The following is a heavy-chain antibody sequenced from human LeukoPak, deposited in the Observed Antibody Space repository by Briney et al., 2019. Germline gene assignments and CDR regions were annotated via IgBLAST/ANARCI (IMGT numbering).Heavy chain of an antibody. CDR1: GGSISSYY. Sequence: SETLSLTCTVSGGSISSYYWSWIRHPAGKGLEGIGRIYTSGSTNYNPSLKSRVTMSVDTSKNQFSLKMTSVTAADTAVYYCASSRGYSNYYFDYWGQGTLVTVSS. D-gene: IGHD4-11*01. CDR2: IYTSGST. V-gene: IGHV4-4*07. CDR3: ASSRGYSNYYFDY. J-gene: IGHJ4*02.